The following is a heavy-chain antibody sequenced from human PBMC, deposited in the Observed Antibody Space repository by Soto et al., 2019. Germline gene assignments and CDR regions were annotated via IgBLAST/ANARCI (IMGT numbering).Heavy chain of an antibody. J-gene: IGHJ4*02. D-gene: IGHD3-22*01. CDR2: IYYSGST. CDR1: GGSISSGGYY. V-gene: IGHV4-31*03. CDR3: ARNYYDSSGYYNFDY. Sequence: SETLSLTCTVSGGSISSGGYYWSWIRQHPGKGLEWIGYIYYSGSTYYNPSLKSRVTISVDTSKNQFSLKLSSVTAADTAVYYCARNYYDSSGYYNFDYWGQGTLVTVSS.